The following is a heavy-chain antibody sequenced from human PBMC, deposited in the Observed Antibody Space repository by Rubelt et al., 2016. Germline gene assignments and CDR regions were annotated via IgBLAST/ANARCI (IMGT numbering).Heavy chain of an antibody. D-gene: IGHD3-10*01. CDR3: AKDLAEARRAYYYYGMDV. CDR2: ISGSGGST. V-gene: IGHV3-23*01. J-gene: IGHJ6*02. Sequence: GGGLVQPGGSLRLSCAASGFTFSGYAMSWVRQAPGKGLEWVSAISGSGGSTYYADSVKGRFTISRDNSKKTLYLQMNSLRAEDTAIYYCAKDLAEARRAYYYYGMDVWGQGTTVTVSS. CDR1: GFTFSGYA.